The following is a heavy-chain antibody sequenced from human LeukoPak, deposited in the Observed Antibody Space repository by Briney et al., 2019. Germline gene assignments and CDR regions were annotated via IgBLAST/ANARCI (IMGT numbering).Heavy chain of an antibody. CDR3: ARDSGTTGEVKFDP. D-gene: IGHD3-10*01. Sequence: PSETLSLTCCVSGGPISSYHWTWIRQPAGTALEWIERNYTCRTLTYNLSLQSRFTMSVDTSKNQFSLKLSAVTAADPAVFYWARDSGTTGEVKFDPWGKGTLVTVSS. CDR2: NYTCRTL. J-gene: IGHJ5*02. CDR1: GGPISSYH. V-gene: IGHV4-4*07.